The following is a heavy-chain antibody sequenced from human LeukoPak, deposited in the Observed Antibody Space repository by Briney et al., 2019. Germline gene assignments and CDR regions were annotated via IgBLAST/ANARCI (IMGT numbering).Heavy chain of an antibody. Sequence: GGSLRLSCAASGFTFSSYAMHWVRQAPGKGLEWVAVISYDGSNKYYADSVKGRFTISRDNSKNTLYLQMNSLRAEDTAVYYCARPDAFDIWGQGTMVTVSS. J-gene: IGHJ3*02. V-gene: IGHV3-30*04. CDR2: ISYDGSNK. CDR1: GFTFSSYA. CDR3: ARPDAFDI.